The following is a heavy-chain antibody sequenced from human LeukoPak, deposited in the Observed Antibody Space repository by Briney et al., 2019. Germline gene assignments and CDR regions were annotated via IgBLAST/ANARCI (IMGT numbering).Heavy chain of an antibody. D-gene: IGHD6-19*01. CDR2: IKQDGSEN. CDR3: ARVQGSSGPGVFEY. Sequence: GGCLRLSCAASGFTFSNYWMSWVRQAPGKGLEWVANIKQDGSENFYVDSVKGRFTISRDNAKKSLYLQMNSLRVEDTAVYYCARVQGSSGPGVFEYWGQGTLVTVSS. J-gene: IGHJ4*02. V-gene: IGHV3-7*01. CDR1: GFTFSNYW.